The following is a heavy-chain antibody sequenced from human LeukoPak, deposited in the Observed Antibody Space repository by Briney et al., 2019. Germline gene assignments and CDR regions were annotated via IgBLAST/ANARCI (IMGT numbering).Heavy chain of an antibody. V-gene: IGHV4-61*02. Sequence: PSETLSLTCTVSGGSISSGSYYWSGIPQPAGKGMEWIGRIYTSGRANYNPSLKSRVTISVDTSKSQFSLKLSSVTAADTAVYYCASPDYWGPGELVTVSP. CDR2: IYTSGRA. CDR3: ASPDY. CDR1: GGSISSGSYY. J-gene: IGHJ4*02.